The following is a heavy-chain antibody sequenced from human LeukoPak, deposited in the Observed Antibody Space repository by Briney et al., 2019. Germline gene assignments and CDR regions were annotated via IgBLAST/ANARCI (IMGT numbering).Heavy chain of an antibody. CDR1: GGSISSYY. J-gene: IGHJ3*02. V-gene: IGHV4-59*01. CDR2: IYYSGST. CDR3: ARTYGSGSYFFDI. Sequence: PETLSLTCTVSGGSISSYYWSWIRQPPGKGLEWIGYIYYSGSTNYNPSLKSRVTISVDTSKNQFSLKLSSVTAADTAVYYCARTYGSGSYFFDIWGQGTMVTVSS. D-gene: IGHD3-10*01.